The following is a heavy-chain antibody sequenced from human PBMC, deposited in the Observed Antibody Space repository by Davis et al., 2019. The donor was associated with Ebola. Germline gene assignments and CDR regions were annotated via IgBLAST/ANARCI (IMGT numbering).Heavy chain of an antibody. D-gene: IGHD5-18*01. CDR2: INPSGGST. CDR1: GYTFTSYG. Sequence: ASVKVSCKASGYTFTSYGISWVRQAPGQGLEWMGIINPSGGSTSYAQKFQGRVTMTRDTSTSTVYMELSSLRSEDTAVYYCARDNSPHYYYGMDVWGQGTTVTVSS. J-gene: IGHJ6*02. V-gene: IGHV1-46*01. CDR3: ARDNSPHYYYGMDV.